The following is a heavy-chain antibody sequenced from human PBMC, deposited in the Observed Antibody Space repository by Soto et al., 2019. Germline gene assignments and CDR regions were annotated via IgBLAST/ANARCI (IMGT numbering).Heavy chain of an antibody. CDR2: INAGNGNT. D-gene: IGHD4-17*01. J-gene: IGHJ6*03. CDR3: ARDAPTVDYYYYMDV. V-gene: IGHV1-3*01. Sequence: QVQLVQSGAEVKKPGASVKVSCKASGYTFTSYAMHWVRQAPGQRLEWMGWINAGNGNTKYSQKFQGRVTITRDTSASTAYMELSSLRSEDTAVYYSARDAPTVDYYYYMDVWGKGTTVTVSS. CDR1: GYTFTSYA.